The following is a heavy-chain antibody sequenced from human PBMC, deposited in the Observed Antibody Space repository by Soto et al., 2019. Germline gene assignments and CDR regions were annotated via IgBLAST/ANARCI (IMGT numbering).Heavy chain of an antibody. CDR2: IYYSGST. CDR3: AREAMVRGVRLFDY. Sequence: SDTLSLTCTISGGSVSSYYWSWIRQPPGKGLEWIWYIYYSGSTNYNPSLKSRVTISVDTSKSQFPLKLSSVTAADTAVYYCAREAMVRGVRLFDYWGQGTLVTVSS. V-gene: IGHV4-59*02. D-gene: IGHD3-10*01. CDR1: GGSVSSYY. J-gene: IGHJ4*02.